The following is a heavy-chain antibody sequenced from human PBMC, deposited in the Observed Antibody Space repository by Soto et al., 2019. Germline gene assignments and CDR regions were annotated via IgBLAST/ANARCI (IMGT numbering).Heavy chain of an antibody. CDR3: ATENIGSHWGLLRFDX. Sequence: PGGSLRLSFAASGFNFNDHAMPWVRQAPGKGPEWVAVLSYDGSNKKYADSVRGRFTISRDNSENTLYLQMDGLRPEDTALYFCATENIGSHWGLLRFDXWGQGPSVT. J-gene: IGHJ5*02. V-gene: IGHV3-30*03. D-gene: IGHD7-27*01. CDR1: GFNFNDHA. CDR2: LSYDGSNK.